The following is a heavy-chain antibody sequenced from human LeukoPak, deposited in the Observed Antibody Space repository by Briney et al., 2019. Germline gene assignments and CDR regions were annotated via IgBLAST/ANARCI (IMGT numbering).Heavy chain of an antibody. J-gene: IGHJ5*02. D-gene: IGHD3-10*01. CDR3: ARRPRWNYYGSGSYHWFDP. CDR2: INHSGST. CDR1: GGSFSGYY. V-gene: IGHV4-34*01. Sequence: PSETLSLTCAVYGGSFSGYYWSWIRQPPGKGLEWIGEINHSGSTNYNPSLKSRVTISVDTSKNQFSLKLSSVTAADTAVYYCARRPRWNYYGSGSYHWFDPWGQGTLVTVSS.